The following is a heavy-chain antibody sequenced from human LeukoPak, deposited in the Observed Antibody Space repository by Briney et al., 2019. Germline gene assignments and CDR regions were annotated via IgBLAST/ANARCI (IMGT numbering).Heavy chain of an antibody. J-gene: IGHJ4*02. Sequence: GGSLRLSCAGSGFTFDDYGMNWVRQAPGKGLEWVSGINWNGGSIGYADSVKGRFTISRDNAKNSLYLQMNSLRDEDTAVYYCASDSPGYDSGSYFAYWGQGTLVTVSS. CDR1: GFTFDDYG. D-gene: IGHD2-15*01. CDR2: INWNGGSI. CDR3: ASDSPGYDSGSYFAY. V-gene: IGHV3-20*04.